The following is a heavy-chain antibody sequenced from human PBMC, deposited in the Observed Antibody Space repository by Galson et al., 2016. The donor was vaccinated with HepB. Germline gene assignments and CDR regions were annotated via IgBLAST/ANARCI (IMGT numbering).Heavy chain of an antibody. CDR2: ITESSGGT. D-gene: IGHD4-23*01. V-gene: IGHV3-23*01. CDR1: GFVFRAYA. J-gene: IGHJ4*02. Sequence: SLRLSCAASGFVFRAYAMNWVSQAPGQGLAWVSTITESSGGTHYADSVKGRFIIPRDNPKNTLYLHMTSLRAEDTAVYYCTKGYGGNPADYWGQGTLVTVSS. CDR3: TKGYGGNPADY.